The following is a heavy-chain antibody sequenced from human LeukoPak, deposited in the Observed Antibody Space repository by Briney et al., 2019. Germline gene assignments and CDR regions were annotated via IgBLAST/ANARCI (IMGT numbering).Heavy chain of an antibody. V-gene: IGHV4-4*09. CDR2: IYPTGTT. CDR3: AVLTGDGYFDY. D-gene: IGHD7-27*01. J-gene: IGHJ4*02. Sequence: SETLSLTCSVSGDSISSYYWSWIRQPPGKGLECVGYIYPTGTTKYNPSLKSRVTISVDTSKNQFSLKLSSVTAADSAVYYCAVLTGDGYFDYWGQGTLVIVSS. CDR1: GDSISSYY.